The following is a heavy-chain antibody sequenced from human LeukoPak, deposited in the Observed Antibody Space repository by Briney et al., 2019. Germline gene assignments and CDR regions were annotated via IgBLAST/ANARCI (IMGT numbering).Heavy chain of an antibody. CDR3: ATLASGYSSPFDY. CDR1: GFTVSSNY. CDR2: IYSDGST. J-gene: IGHJ4*02. D-gene: IGHD6-13*01. Sequence: PGGSLRLSCAASGFTVSSNYMSWVRQAPGKGLEWVSVIYSDGSTYSADSVKGRFTISRDNSKNTLYAEMTSLRAEDTAVYYCATLASGYSSPFDYWGQGTLVTVSS. V-gene: IGHV3-53*01.